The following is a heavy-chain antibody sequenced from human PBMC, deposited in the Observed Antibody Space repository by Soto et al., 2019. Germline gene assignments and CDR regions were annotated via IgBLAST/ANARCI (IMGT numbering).Heavy chain of an antibody. Sequence: QLQLQESGPGLVKPSETLSLTCTVSGGSISSSSYYWGWIRQPPGKGLVWIGSIYYSGSTYYNPSLKIRVTISVDTSKNQFSLKLSSVTAADTAVYYCARLYDFWSGYHHYFDYWGQGTLVTVSS. CDR2: IYYSGST. V-gene: IGHV4-39*01. CDR1: GGSISSSSYY. CDR3: ARLYDFWSGYHHYFDY. J-gene: IGHJ4*02. D-gene: IGHD3-3*01.